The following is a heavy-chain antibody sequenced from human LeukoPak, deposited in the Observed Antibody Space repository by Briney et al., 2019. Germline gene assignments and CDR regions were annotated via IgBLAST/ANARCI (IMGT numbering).Heavy chain of an antibody. CDR3: ARGRTSNWFDP. J-gene: IGHJ5*02. V-gene: IGHV4-34*01. CDR2: INHSGST. Sequence: SETLSLTCAVYGGSFSGYYWSWIRQPPGKGLEWIGEINHSGSTNYNPSLKSRVTTSVDTSKNQLSLELTSVTAADTAVYYCARGRTSNWFDPWGQGTLVTVSS. CDR1: GGSFSGYY. D-gene: IGHD1-14*01.